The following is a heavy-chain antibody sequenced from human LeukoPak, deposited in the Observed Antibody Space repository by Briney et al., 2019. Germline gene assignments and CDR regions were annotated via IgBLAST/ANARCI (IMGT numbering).Heavy chain of an antibody. V-gene: IGHV3-66*01. J-gene: IGHJ4*02. CDR3: ARGGYGGIPGLFDY. CDR2: IYSGGST. Sequence: GGSLRLSCAASGFTVSSNYMSWVRQAPGKGLEWVSVIYSGGSTYYADSVKGRFTISRDNSKNTLYLQMNSLRAEDTAVYYCARGGYGGIPGLFDYWGQGTLVTVSS. D-gene: IGHD4-23*01. CDR1: GFTVSSNY.